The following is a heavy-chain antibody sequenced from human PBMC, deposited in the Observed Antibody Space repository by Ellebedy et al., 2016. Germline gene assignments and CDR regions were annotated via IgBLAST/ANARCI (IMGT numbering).Heavy chain of an antibody. Sequence: GESLTISXVASGFSFSSYSMFWVRQAPGKGLEWVSYLNSANNVKRYADSVKGRFTISRDNAKDSLYLQMSSLRDEDTAVYYCAKHPAQAVTEEGYGMDVWGQGTTVTVS. CDR3: AKHPAQAVTEEGYGMDV. V-gene: IGHV3-48*02. D-gene: IGHD6-19*01. CDR2: LNSANNVK. CDR1: GFSFSSYS. J-gene: IGHJ6*02.